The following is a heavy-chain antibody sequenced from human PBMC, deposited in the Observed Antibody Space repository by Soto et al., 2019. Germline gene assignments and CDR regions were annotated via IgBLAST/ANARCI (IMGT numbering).Heavy chain of an antibody. CDR1: GFTFSSYA. Sequence: GGSLRLSCAASGFTFSSYAMSWVRQAPGKGLEWVSAISGSGGSTYYADSVKGRFTISRDNSKNTLYLQMNSLRAEDTAVYYCAKRLNDHSSSLGYFDYWGQGTLVTVSS. D-gene: IGHD6-6*01. V-gene: IGHV3-23*01. CDR3: AKRLNDHSSSLGYFDY. CDR2: ISGSGGST. J-gene: IGHJ4*02.